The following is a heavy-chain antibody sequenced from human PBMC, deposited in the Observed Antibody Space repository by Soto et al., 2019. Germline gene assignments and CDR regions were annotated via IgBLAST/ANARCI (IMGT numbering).Heavy chain of an antibody. Sequence: EVQLVESGGGLVKPGGSLRLSCAASGFTFSNAWMSWVRQAPGKGLEWVGRIKSKTDGGTTDYAAPVKGRFTISRDDSKNTLYLQMNSLKTEDTAVYYCTTGPRGPESGPSYWGQGTLVTVSS. J-gene: IGHJ4*02. CDR3: TTGPRGPESGPSY. CDR1: GFTFSNAW. V-gene: IGHV3-15*01. CDR2: IKSKTDGGTT.